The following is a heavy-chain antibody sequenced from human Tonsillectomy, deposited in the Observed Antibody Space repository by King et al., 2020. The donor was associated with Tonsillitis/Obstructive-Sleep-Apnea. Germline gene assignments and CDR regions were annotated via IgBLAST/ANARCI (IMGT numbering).Heavy chain of an antibody. V-gene: IGHV5-51*01. Sequence: VQLVESGAEVKKPGESLKIYFKGSGYSFTSYWIGWVRQMPGKGLGWMGIIYPGDLGTRYSQSFQSQFTISADKSISTAYLQWSSLKASDTAMYYCARRLGYCSSTSCDAFDIWGQGTMVTVSS. J-gene: IGHJ3*02. CDR1: GYSFTSYW. CDR2: IYPGDLGT. CDR3: ARRLGYCSSTSCDAFDI. D-gene: IGHD2-2*01.